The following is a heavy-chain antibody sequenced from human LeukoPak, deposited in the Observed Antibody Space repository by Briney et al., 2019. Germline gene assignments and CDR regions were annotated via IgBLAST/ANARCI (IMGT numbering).Heavy chain of an antibody. CDR3: ARLGSTFDI. V-gene: IGHV4-59*08. D-gene: IGHD2-2*01. Sequence: SETLSLTCTVSGGSISSYYWTWIRQPPGKGLEWIGYIFYSGGSNYDPSLKSRVTISVDTSKNHFSLKLSSVTAADTAVYYCARLGSTFDIWGQGTMVTVSS. CDR2: IFYSGGS. CDR1: GGSISSYY. J-gene: IGHJ3*02.